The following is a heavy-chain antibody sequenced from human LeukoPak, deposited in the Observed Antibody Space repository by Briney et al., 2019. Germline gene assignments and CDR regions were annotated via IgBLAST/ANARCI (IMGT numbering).Heavy chain of an antibody. V-gene: IGHV5-51*01. CDR3: ARRLSLSRHGYNNFDY. D-gene: IGHD5-24*01. Sequence: GESLKISCKGSGFSFDTYWIGWVRQMPGKGLEWMGLLFPADSDVRKSPSFQGPVTISADWSISTAYLQWSSLKASDTAVYYCARRLSLSRHGYNNFDYWGQGTLVTVSS. J-gene: IGHJ4*02. CDR1: GFSFDTYW. CDR2: LFPADSDV.